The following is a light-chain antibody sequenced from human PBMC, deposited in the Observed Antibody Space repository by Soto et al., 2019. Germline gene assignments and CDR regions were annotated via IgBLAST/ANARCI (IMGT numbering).Light chain of an antibody. CDR3: ASYTTDTTRL. CDR2: EVR. Sequence: QSVLTQPASVSGTPGQSITITGTGSNNDVGRYSYVSWYQQYPGKTPKLIIYEVRLRPSGISDRFSGSKSGITASLTISGLQPEDEADYYCASYTTDTTRLFGTGTKVTVL. V-gene: IGLV2-14*01. CDR1: NNDVGRYSY. J-gene: IGLJ1*01.